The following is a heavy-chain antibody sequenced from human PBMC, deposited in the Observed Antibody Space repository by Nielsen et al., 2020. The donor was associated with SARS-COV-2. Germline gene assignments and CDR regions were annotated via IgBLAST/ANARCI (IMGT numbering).Heavy chain of an antibody. CDR1: GFTFSSYE. V-gene: IGHV3-48*03. J-gene: IGHJ6*02. Sequence: GESLKISCAASGFTFSSYEMNWVRQAPGKGLEWVSYISSSGSTIYYADSVKGRFTISRDNAKNSLYLQMNSLRAEDTAVYYCARDMDSEQSPVLWKGYYGMDVWGQGTTVTVSS. CDR2: ISSSGSTI. CDR3: ARDMDSEQSPVLWKGYYGMDV. D-gene: IGHD6-19*01.